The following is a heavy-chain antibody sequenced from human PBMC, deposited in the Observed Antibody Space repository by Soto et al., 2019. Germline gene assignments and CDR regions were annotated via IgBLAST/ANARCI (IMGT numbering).Heavy chain of an antibody. V-gene: IGHV1-69*13. J-gene: IGHJ6*02. CDR3: ARDPIAPRSSYYYGMDV. D-gene: IGHD6-13*01. CDR1: GGTFSSYA. Sequence: SVKVSCTASGGTFSSYAISWVRQAPGQGLEWMGGIIPIFGTANYAQKFQGRVTITADESTSTAYMELSSLRSEDTAVYYCARDPIAPRSSYYYGMDVWVQGSTVTGSS. CDR2: IIPIFGTA.